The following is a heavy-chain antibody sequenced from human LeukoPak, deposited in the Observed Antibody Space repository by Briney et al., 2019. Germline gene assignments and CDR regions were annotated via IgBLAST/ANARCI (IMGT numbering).Heavy chain of an antibody. CDR1: GYSISSGYY. CDR3: ARENLRYFDY. D-gene: IGHD1-7*01. V-gene: IGHV4-38-2*02. J-gene: IGHJ4*02. CDR2: IYHSGST. Sequence: SETLSLTCTVSGYSISSGYYWGWIRQPPGKGLEWIGSIYHSGSTYYNPSLKSRVTISVDTSKNQFSLKLSSGIAADTAVYYCARENLRYFDYWGQGTLVTVSS.